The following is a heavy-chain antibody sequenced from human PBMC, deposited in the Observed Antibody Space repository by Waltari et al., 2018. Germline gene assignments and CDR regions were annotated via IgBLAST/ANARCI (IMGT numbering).Heavy chain of an antibody. D-gene: IGHD2-8*01. V-gene: IGHV4-38-2*01. Sequence: QVQLQESGPGLVKSSETLSLTCGVSGDSISSGFYWVWIRQPPGKGPEWIGSAYHNGNTFYNPSLTSRVTMLVDKSRKHFSLSLSSVTAADTAVYYCARATCSHGGCSMYYFYYYMDVWGKGTTVTVSS. J-gene: IGHJ6*03. CDR1: GDSISSGFY. CDR2: AYHNGNT. CDR3: ARATCSHGGCSMYYFYYYMDV.